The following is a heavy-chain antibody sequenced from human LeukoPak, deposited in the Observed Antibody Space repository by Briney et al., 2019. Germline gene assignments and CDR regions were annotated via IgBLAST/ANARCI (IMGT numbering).Heavy chain of an antibody. CDR1: GGSISSYY. J-gene: IGHJ4*02. Sequence: SETLSLTCTASGGSISSYYWSWIRQPAGKGLVWIGHIYSTGSTNYNPSLKSRVTISLDKSKNQFSLKVASVTAADTAMYYCARDRKAVTGTFDSWGQGSLVTVS. CDR3: ARDRKAVTGTFDS. D-gene: IGHD6-19*01. V-gene: IGHV4-4*07. CDR2: IYSTGST.